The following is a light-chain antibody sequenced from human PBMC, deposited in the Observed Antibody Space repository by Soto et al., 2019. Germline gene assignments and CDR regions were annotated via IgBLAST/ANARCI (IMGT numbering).Light chain of an antibody. J-gene: IGLJ1*01. Sequence: QSALTQPASVSGSPGQSITISCTGTSSDVGGYNYVSWYQQHPGKAPKLMIYEVSNRPSGVSNRFSGSKSGNTASLTLSGLQAEDEADYFCNSYGSTSTRYVFGTGTKVTVL. V-gene: IGLV2-14*01. CDR2: EVS. CDR1: SSDVGGYNY. CDR3: NSYGSTSTRYV.